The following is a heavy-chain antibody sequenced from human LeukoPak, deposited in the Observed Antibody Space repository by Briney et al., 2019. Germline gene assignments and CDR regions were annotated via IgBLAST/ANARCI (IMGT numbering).Heavy chain of an antibody. Sequence: PGRSLRLSCAASGFTFSSYSMNWVRQAPGKGLEWVSSISSSSSYIYYADSVKGRFTISRDNAKNSLYLQMNSLRAEDTAVYYCARDRVKGYYYGRYFDYWGQGTLVTVSS. CDR3: ARDRVKGYYYGRYFDY. CDR1: GFTFSSYS. D-gene: IGHD3-22*01. V-gene: IGHV3-21*01. CDR2: ISSSSSYI. J-gene: IGHJ4*02.